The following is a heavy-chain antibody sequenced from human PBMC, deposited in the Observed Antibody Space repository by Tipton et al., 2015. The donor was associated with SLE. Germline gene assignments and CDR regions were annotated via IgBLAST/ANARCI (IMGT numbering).Heavy chain of an antibody. CDR1: GDSISNGGNY. V-gene: IGHV4-31*03. CDR2: IYYSGTT. Sequence: TLSLTCTVSGDSISNGGNYWSWIRQHPGKGLEWIGNIYYSGTTYYNPSLKSRVTISVDRSKNQFSLKLNSVTAADTALYFCARRLYGYDTWGQGTLVTVSS. D-gene: IGHD2-2*02. J-gene: IGHJ5*02. CDR3: ARRLYGYDT.